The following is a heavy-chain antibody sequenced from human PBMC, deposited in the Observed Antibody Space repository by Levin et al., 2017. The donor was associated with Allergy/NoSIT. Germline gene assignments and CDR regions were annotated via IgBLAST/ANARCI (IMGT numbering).Heavy chain of an antibody. CDR2: ISPYNGNT. CDR3: AREMAGTAAETVDI. Sequence: PGESLKISCKASGYTFTFYGISWVRQAPGQGLEWMGWISPYNGNTNYAQKLQGRVTMTTDTSTSTPYMQLRSLRSDDTAVYYCAREMAGTAAETVDIWGQGTMVTVSS. D-gene: IGHD2-21*02. CDR1: GYTFTFYG. J-gene: IGHJ3*02. V-gene: IGHV1-18*01.